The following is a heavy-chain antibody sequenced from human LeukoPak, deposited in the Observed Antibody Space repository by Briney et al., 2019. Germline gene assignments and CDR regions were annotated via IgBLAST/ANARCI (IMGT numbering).Heavy chain of an antibody. J-gene: IGHJ4*02. CDR1: GDSISSYY. V-gene: IGHV4-4*07. Sequence: SETLSLTCTVSGDSISSYYWSWIRQPAGKGLEWIGRFHITGSTTYNPSLKSRVSISVDTSRNQFSLNLRSVTAADTAVYYCASMSQPSGSFDLCSQGSLVTVSS. CDR3: ASMSQPSGSFDL. D-gene: IGHD3-10*01. CDR2: FHITGST.